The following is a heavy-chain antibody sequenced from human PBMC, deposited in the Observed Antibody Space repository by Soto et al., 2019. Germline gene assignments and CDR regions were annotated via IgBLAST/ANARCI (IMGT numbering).Heavy chain of an antibody. CDR2: INSDGNIT. Sequence: EVQLVESGGGLVQPGGSLRLSCAASGFTFSSYWMHWVRQAPGKGLVWVSRINSDGNITSYADSVKGRFTISRDNAKNTLYLHMNSLRAEDTAVYYCARDPAVTVAINLNYWGQGTLVTVSS. V-gene: IGHV3-74*01. CDR1: GFTFSSYW. D-gene: IGHD4-17*01. J-gene: IGHJ4*02. CDR3: ARDPAVTVAINLNY.